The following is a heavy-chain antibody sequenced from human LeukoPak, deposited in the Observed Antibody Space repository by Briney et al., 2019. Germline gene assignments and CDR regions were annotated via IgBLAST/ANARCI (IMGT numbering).Heavy chain of an antibody. J-gene: IGHJ4*02. D-gene: IGHD3-9*01. Sequence: PSETLSLTCAVYGGSFSGYYWSWIRQPPGKGLEWIGEINHSGSTNYNPSLKSRVTISVDTSKSQFSLKLSSVTAADTAVYYCARGLVLRYFDWGQGTLVTVSS. CDR1: GGSFSGYY. CDR2: INHSGST. CDR3: ARGLVLRYFD. V-gene: IGHV4-34*01.